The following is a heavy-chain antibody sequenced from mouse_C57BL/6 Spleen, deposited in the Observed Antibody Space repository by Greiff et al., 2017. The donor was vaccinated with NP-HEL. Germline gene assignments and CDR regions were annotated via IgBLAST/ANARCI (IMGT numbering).Heavy chain of an antibody. J-gene: IGHJ1*03. Sequence: DVKLVESGPELVKPGASVKISCKASGYSFTGYYMNWVKQSPEKSLEWIGEINPSTGGTTYNQKFKAKATLTVDKSSSTAYMQLKSLTSEDSAVYYCARSNYYGSSPYWYFEVWGTGTTVTVSS. CDR2: INPSTGGT. CDR1: GYSFTGYY. V-gene: IGHV1-42*01. D-gene: IGHD1-1*01. CDR3: ARSNYYGSSPYWYFEV.